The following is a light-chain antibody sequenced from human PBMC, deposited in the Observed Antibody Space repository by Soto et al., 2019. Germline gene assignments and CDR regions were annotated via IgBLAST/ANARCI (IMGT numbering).Light chain of an antibody. CDR2: AAS. V-gene: IGKV1-39*01. CDR1: QSISSY. Sequence: DIQMTQSPSSLSASVGDRVTITCRASQSISSYLNWYQQKPGKAPKLLIYAASSLQSGVPSRFSGSGSGTDFTLTISSRQPEDFATYYCQQSYSTPRTFGQGTQVEIK. CDR3: QQSYSTPRT. J-gene: IGKJ1*01.